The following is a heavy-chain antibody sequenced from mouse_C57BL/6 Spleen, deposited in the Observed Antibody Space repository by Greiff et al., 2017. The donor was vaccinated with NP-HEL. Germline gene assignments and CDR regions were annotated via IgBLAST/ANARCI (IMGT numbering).Heavy chain of an antibody. CDR2: ISDGGGYT. CDR1: GFTFSSYS. Sequence: EVQLVESGGGLVKPGGSLKLSCAASGFTFSSYSMSWVRQTPEKRLEWVATISDGGGYTYYPDNVKGRFTISRDTATNTLSLQMSRLTSEDTALYYCARGRAFDYWGQGTTLTVSS. V-gene: IGHV5-4*01. J-gene: IGHJ2*01. CDR3: ARGRAFDY.